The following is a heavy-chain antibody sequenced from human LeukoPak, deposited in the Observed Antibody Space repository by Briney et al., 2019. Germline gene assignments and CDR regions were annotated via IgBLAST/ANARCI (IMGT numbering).Heavy chain of an antibody. J-gene: IGHJ4*02. CDR1: GFTFSSYS. V-gene: IGHV3-21*01. Sequence: TGGSLRLSCAASGFTFSSYSMNWVRQAPGKGLEWVSSISSSSSYIYYADSVKGRFTISRDNAKNSLYLQMNSLRAEDTAVYYCARTPPVVGATGGGDYWGQGTLVTVSS. D-gene: IGHD1-26*01. CDR2: ISSSSSYI. CDR3: ARTPPVVGATGGGDY.